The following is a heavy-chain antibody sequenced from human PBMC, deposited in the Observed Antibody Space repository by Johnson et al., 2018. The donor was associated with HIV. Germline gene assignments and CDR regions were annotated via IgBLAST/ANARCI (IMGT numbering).Heavy chain of an antibody. Sequence: QVQLVESGGGVVQPGRSLRLSCAASEFTLSSYAMHWVRQAPGKGLNWVAVISYDGSNKYYADSVKGRFTISRDNSKNTLYLQMNSLRAEDTAVYYCARGRGSGRDAFDIWGQGTMVTVSS. CDR2: ISYDGSNK. V-gene: IGHV3-30*07. J-gene: IGHJ3*02. CDR3: ARGRGSGRDAFDI. D-gene: IGHD3-10*01. CDR1: EFTLSSYA.